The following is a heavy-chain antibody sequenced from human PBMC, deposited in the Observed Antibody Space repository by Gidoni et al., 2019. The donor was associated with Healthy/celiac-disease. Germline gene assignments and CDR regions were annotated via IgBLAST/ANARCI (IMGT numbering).Heavy chain of an antibody. D-gene: IGHD2-2*01. Sequence: EVQLVESGGGLVQPGGSLGLSCAASGFTFSSYSMNWVRQAPGKGLEWVSYISSSSSTIYYADSVKGRFTISRDNAKNSLYLQMNSLRDEDTAVYYCARETIVVVPAADLYYYYMDVWGKGTTVTVSS. CDR2: ISSSSSTI. V-gene: IGHV3-48*02. CDR1: GFTFSSYS. J-gene: IGHJ6*03. CDR3: ARETIVVVPAADLYYYYMDV.